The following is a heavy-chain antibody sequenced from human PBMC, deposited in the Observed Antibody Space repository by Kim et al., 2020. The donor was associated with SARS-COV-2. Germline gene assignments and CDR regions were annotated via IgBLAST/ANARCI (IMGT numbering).Heavy chain of an antibody. CDR3: AKGQTYYYGSVIDGLLDY. Sequence: GGSLRLSCAASGFTFSSYAMSWVRQAPGKGLEWVSTISGSGGSTYYADSVKGRFTISRDNSKNTLYLQMNSLRVEDTAVYYCAKGQTYYYGSVIDGLLDYWGKGTLVTVSS. D-gene: IGHD3-10*01. CDR1: GFTFSSYA. CDR2: ISGSGGST. J-gene: IGHJ4*02. V-gene: IGHV3-23*01.